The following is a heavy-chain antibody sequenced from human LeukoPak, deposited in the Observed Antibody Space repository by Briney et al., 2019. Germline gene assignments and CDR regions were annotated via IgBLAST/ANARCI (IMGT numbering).Heavy chain of an antibody. V-gene: IGHV3-23*01. J-gene: IGHJ4*02. CDR3: AKDLLRYFDWLSI. D-gene: IGHD3-9*01. CDR1: GFTFSSYA. Sequence: GGSLRLSCAASGFTFSSYAMSGVREAPGRGLEWGSAISGSGGSTYYADSVKGRFTISRDNSKNTLYLQMNSLRAGDTAVYYCAKDLLRYFDWLSIWSQRTLVTV. CDR2: ISGSGGST.